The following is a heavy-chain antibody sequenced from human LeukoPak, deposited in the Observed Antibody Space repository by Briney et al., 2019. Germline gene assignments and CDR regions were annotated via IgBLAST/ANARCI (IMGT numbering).Heavy chain of an antibody. Sequence: SVKLSCKASGGTFSSYAISWVRQAPGQGLEWMGRIIPIFGTANYAQKFQGRVTITADKSTSTAYMELSSLRSEDTAVYYCARARAGYFDWLLNYWGQGTLVTVSS. V-gene: IGHV1-69*06. D-gene: IGHD3-9*01. CDR3: ARARAGYFDWLLNY. CDR2: IIPIFGTA. J-gene: IGHJ4*02. CDR1: GGTFSSYA.